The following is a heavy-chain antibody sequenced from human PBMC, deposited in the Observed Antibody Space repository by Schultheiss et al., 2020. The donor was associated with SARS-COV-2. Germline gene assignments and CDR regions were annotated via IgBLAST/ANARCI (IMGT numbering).Heavy chain of an antibody. CDR3: ARDRRLATIKDAFDI. CDR2: ISSSSSYI. CDR1: GFTFSSYS. Sequence: GESLKISCSASGFTFSSYSMNWVRQAPGKGLEWVSSISSSSSYIYYADSVKGRFTISRDNAKNSLYLQMNSLRAEDTAVYYCARDRRLATIKDAFDIWGQGTMVTVSS. J-gene: IGHJ3*02. V-gene: IGHV3-21*01. D-gene: IGHD5-12*01.